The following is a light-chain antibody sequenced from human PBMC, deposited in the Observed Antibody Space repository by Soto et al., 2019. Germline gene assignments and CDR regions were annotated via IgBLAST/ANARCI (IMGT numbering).Light chain of an antibody. CDR3: QQYNNWPLLT. Sequence: EIIVTQSPATLSVSPGERATLSCRASQSVNNHLAWYQQKPGQAPRQLIYGASTRATGIPARFGGSGYGTEFTLTISSLQSEDFAIYYCQQYNNWPLLTFGGGTKVEIK. CDR2: GAS. J-gene: IGKJ4*01. V-gene: IGKV3-15*01. CDR1: QSVNNH.